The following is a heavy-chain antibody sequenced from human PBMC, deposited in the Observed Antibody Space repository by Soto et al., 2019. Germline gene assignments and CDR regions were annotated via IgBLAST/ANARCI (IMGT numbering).Heavy chain of an antibody. D-gene: IGHD6-13*01. V-gene: IGHV3-30*03. CDR3: ARDRRAALDY. CDR1: GFSFSNHV. Sequence: GGSLRLSCIDSGFSFSNHVMDWVRQAPGKGLEWVARILYDGSNKYYADSVKGRFTISRDNSKNTLYLQMNSLRAEDTAVYYCARDRRAALDYWGQGTLVTVSS. J-gene: IGHJ4*02. CDR2: ILYDGSNK.